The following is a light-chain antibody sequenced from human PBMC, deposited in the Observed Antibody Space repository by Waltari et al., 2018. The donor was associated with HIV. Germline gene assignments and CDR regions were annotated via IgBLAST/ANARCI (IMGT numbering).Light chain of an antibody. CDR2: RSN. Sequence: QSVLTQPPSASGTPGQRATTPCSGSSLNNGRNYVSCYQQHPGTAPKLLIYRSNQRPSGVPGRFSGCKSGTSASLAISGLRSEDEADYYCAAWDDSLSGHVVFGGGTKLTVL. CDR3: AAWDDSLSGHVV. J-gene: IGLJ2*01. V-gene: IGLV1-47*01. CDR1: SLNNGRNY.